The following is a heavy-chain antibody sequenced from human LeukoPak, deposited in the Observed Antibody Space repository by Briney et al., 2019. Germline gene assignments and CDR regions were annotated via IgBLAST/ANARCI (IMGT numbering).Heavy chain of an antibody. V-gene: IGHV4-34*01. CDR3: VRRSGYCSSTSCFYYYYYGMDV. D-gene: IGHD2-2*01. CDR2: INHSGST. J-gene: IGHJ6*02. CDR1: GGSFSGYY. Sequence: PSETLSLTCAVYGGSFSGYYWSWIRQPPGKGLEWIGEINHSGSTNYNPSLKSRVTISVDTSKNQFSLKLSSVTAADTAVYYCVRRSGYCSSTSCFYYYYYGMDVWGQGTTVTVSS.